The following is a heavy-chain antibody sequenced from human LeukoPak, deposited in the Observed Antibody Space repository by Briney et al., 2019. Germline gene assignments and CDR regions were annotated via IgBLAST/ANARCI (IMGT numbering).Heavy chain of an antibody. J-gene: IGHJ5*02. CDR2: INPNSGGT. CDR3: ARDDLSHCSSTSCYLDWFDP. V-gene: IGHV1-2*02. CDR1: GYIFTDYY. Sequence: GASVKVSCKASGYIFTDYYIHWVRQAPGQGLEWMGWINPNSGGTNYAQKFQGRVTMTTDTSTSTAYMELRSLRSDDTAVYYCARDDLSHCSSTSCYLDWFDPWGQGTLVTVSS. D-gene: IGHD2-2*01.